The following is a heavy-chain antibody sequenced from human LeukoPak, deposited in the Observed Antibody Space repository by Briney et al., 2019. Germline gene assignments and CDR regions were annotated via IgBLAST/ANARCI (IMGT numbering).Heavy chain of an antibody. V-gene: IGHV4-34*01. J-gene: IGHJ4*02. Sequence: PSETLSLTCAVYGESFSGYFWSWIRQSPGKGLEWIGEINHSGSTNYNPSLKSRLTISVDTSKNQFSLKLNSVTVADTAVYYCARPLFVEVSAIAYWGQGTLVTVSS. CDR1: GESFSGYF. D-gene: IGHD2-21*01. CDR3: ARPLFVEVSAIAY. CDR2: INHSGST.